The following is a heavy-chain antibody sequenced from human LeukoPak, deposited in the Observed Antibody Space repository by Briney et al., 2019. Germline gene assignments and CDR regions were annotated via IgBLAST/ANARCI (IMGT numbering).Heavy chain of an antibody. CDR1: GLTFSDSA. D-gene: IGHD2/OR15-2a*01. J-gene: IGHJ4*02. CDR3: TTDTSMIDY. CDR2: IRSKGDGHAT. V-gene: IGHV3-73*01. Sequence: PGGSLRLSCAASGLTFSDSAIHWVRQASGKGLEWVGRIRSKGDGHATAYAASVQGRFALSRDDSKNTAYLQMNSLETEDTAVFYCTTDTSMIDYWGQGTLVTVSS.